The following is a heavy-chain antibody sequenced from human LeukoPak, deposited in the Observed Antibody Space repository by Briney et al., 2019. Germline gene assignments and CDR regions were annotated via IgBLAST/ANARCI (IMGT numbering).Heavy chain of an antibody. V-gene: IGHV3-11*05. J-gene: IGHJ4*02. CDR2: ISSTSSYT. CDR1: GFSFSDYY. CDR3: ARVLAYYFDY. D-gene: IGHD2-8*02. Sequence: PGGSLRLSCAASGFSFSDYYMSWIRQAPGKGLEWVSYISSTSSYTNYADSVKGRFAISRDNAKNSLYLQMNSLRAEDTAVYYCARVLAYYFDYWGQGTLVTVSS.